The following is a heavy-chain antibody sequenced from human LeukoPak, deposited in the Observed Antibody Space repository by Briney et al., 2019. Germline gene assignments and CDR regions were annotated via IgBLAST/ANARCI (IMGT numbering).Heavy chain of an antibody. V-gene: IGHV4-39*07. CDR3: ARGSRGVRTPFLDY. CDR2: IHYSGTT. CDR1: GGSISSHDYY. J-gene: IGHJ4*02. Sequence: SETLSLTCTVSGGSISSHDYYWGWIRQPPGKGLEWIGSIHYSGTTYYNLSLKSRVTISVDTSKNQFSLKLSSVTAADTAVYYCARGSRGVRTPFLDYWGQGTLVTVSS. D-gene: IGHD3-10*01.